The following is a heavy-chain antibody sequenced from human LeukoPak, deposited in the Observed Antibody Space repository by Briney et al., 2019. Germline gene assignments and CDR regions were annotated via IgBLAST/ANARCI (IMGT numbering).Heavy chain of an antibody. J-gene: IGHJ5*02. V-gene: IGHV1-2*02. CDR1: GYTFTSYD. CDR2: INPNSGGT. Sequence: ASVKVSCKASGYTFTSYDINWVRQAPGQGLEWMGWINPNSGGTNYAQKFQGRVTMTRVTSISTAYMELSRLRSDDTAVYYCARGGYSGYDRFNWFDPWGQGTLVTVSS. D-gene: IGHD5-12*01. CDR3: ARGGYSGYDRFNWFDP.